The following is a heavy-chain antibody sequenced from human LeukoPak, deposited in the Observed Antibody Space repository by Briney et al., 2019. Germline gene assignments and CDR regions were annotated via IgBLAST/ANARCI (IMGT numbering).Heavy chain of an antibody. Sequence: ASVKVSCKASGYTFTSYYMHWVRQAPGQGLEWMGIINPSGGSTSYAQKFQGRVTMTRDTSTSTVYMELSSLRSEDTAVYYCARDPPKVYGGNWRLLGYWGQGTLVTVSS. D-gene: IGHD4-23*01. J-gene: IGHJ4*02. CDR2: INPSGGST. CDR3: ARDPPKVYGGNWRLLGY. CDR1: GYTFTSYY. V-gene: IGHV1-46*01.